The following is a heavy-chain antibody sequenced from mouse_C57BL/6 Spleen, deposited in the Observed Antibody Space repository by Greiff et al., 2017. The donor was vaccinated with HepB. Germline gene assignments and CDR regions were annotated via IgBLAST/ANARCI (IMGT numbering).Heavy chain of an antibody. Sequence: QVQLKESGAELARPGASVKMSCKASGYTFTSYTMHWVKQRPGQGLEWIGYINPSSGYTKYNQKFKDKATLTANKSSRTAYMQLSSLTSEDSAVYYCARTHERWGQGTTLTVSS. CDR2: INPSSGYT. J-gene: IGHJ2*01. CDR1: GYTFTSYT. V-gene: IGHV1-4*01. CDR3: ARTHER.